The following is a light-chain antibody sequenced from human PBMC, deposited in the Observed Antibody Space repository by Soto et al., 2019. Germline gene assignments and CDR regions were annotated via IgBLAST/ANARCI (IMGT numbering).Light chain of an antibody. CDR3: QEFGNFPPLT. Sequence: EIVLTQSPGTLSLSPGERATLSCRASQSVSSSYLAWYQQKPGQAPRLLIYGASSRATGIPDRFSGSGSGTDFTLTISRLEPEDFAVYLFQEFGNFPPLTFGGGTKVEIK. V-gene: IGKV3-20*01. CDR1: QSVSSSY. CDR2: GAS. J-gene: IGKJ4*01.